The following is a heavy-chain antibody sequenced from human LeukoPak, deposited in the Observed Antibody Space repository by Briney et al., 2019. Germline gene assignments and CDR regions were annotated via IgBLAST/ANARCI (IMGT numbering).Heavy chain of an antibody. CDR1: GFIFSNYA. J-gene: IGHJ4*02. V-gene: IGHV3-64*02. CDR2: ISRDGDNT. CDR3: ARGGATTIPNTFDS. D-gene: IGHD1-26*01. Sequence: GGSLRLSCAASGFIFSNYAMHWVRQAPGKGLKYLSAISRDGDNTYYADSVKGRFHISRDDSKNTLYLQMGSLRTDDLAVYYCARGGATTIPNTFDSWGQGTLVTVSP.